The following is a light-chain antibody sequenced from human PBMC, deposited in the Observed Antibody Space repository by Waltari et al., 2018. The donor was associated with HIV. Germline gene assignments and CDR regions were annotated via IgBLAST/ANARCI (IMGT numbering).Light chain of an antibody. CDR2: DNT. CDR3: GTWDGSLNVWV. J-gene: IGLJ3*02. V-gene: IGLV1-51*01. Sequence: QSVLTQPPSVSAASVQTVTISCSGSSSNICNNFLSWYQQLPGIAPKLLIYDNTKRPSGNPDRFSGSKSGTSATLAITGLQTGDEADYYCGTWDGSLNVWVFGGGTKVTV. CDR1: SSNICNNF.